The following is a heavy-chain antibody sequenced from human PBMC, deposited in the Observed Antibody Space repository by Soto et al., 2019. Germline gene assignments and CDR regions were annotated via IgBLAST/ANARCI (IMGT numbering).Heavy chain of an antibody. Sequence: SETLSLTCDVSGYSITSGYYWGWVRQPPGKGLEWIGSFYYGGSTFYNPSLKSRVTISVDASKNNFSLRLTSVTAADTAVYFCTRVVAGLDYWGQGFLVTVSS. CDR2: FYYGGST. D-gene: IGHD6-19*01. J-gene: IGHJ4*02. V-gene: IGHV4-38-2*01. CDR3: TRVVAGLDY. CDR1: GYSITSGYY.